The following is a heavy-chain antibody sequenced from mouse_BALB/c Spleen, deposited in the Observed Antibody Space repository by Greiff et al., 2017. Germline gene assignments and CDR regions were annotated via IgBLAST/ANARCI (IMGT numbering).Heavy chain of an antibody. Sequence: VQLKESGAELVRPGVSVKISCKGSGYTFTDYAMHWVKQSHAKSLEWIGVISTYYGDASYNQKFKGKATMTVDKSSSTAYMELARLTSEDSAIYYCAREGHRGAMDYWGQGTSVTVSS. CDR2: ISTYYGDA. J-gene: IGHJ4*01. D-gene: IGHD3-3*01. CDR1: GYTFTDYA. CDR3: AREGHRGAMDY. V-gene: IGHV1S137*01.